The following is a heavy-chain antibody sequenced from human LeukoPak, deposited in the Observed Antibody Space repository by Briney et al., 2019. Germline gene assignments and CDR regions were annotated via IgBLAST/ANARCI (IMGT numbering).Heavy chain of an antibody. CDR1: GFTFGDYA. CDR3: ARGRDDISCCAFDI. J-gene: IGHJ3*02. Sequence: PGGSLRLSCTVSGFTFGDYAMSWVRQAPGKGLEWVSAISGSGGSTYYADSVKGRFTISRDNSKNTLYLQMNSVRAEDTAVYYCARGRDDISCCAFDIWGQGTMVTVSS. CDR2: ISGSGGST. V-gene: IGHV3-23*01. D-gene: IGHD3-9*01.